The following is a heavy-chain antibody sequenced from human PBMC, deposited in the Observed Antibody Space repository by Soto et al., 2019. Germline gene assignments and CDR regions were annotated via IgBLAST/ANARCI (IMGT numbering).Heavy chain of an antibody. D-gene: IGHD5-18*01. CDR3: ARVSVSMAMGYFDY. Sequence: PGGSLRLSCAASGFTFSSYAMHWVRQAPGKGLEWVAVISYDGSNKYYADSVKGRFTISRDNSKNTLYLQMNSLRAEDTAVYYCARVSVSMAMGYFDYWGQGTLVTVSS. CDR2: ISYDGSNK. V-gene: IGHV3-30-3*01. J-gene: IGHJ4*02. CDR1: GFTFSSYA.